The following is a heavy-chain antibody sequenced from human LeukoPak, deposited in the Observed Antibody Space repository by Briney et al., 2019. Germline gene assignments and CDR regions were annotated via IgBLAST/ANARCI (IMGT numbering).Heavy chain of an antibody. V-gene: IGHV1-69*01. CDR3: ARPQRSTVSYYYYGMDV. D-gene: IGHD4-11*01. CDR2: IIPIFGTT. J-gene: IGHJ6*04. CDR1: GGTFSGYA. Sequence: EASVKVSCKASGGTFSGYAVSWVRQAPGQGLEWMGGIIPIFGTTNYAQRFQGRVTITADESTSTAYMELGSLRSEDTAVYYCARPQRSTVSYYYYGMDVWGKGTTVTVSS.